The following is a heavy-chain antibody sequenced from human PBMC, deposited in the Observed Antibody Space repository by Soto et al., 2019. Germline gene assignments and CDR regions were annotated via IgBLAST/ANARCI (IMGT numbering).Heavy chain of an antibody. V-gene: IGHV4-31*03. Sequence: QVQLQESGPGLVKPSQTLSLTCTVSGGSISSGGYYWSWIRQHPGKGLEWIGYIYYSGSTYYNPSLTSRVTISVDTSKNQFSLKLSSVTAADTAVYYCARSGVRGVMRADWFDPWGQGTLVTVSS. J-gene: IGHJ5*02. D-gene: IGHD3-10*01. CDR2: IYYSGST. CDR1: GGSISSGGYY. CDR3: ARSGVRGVMRADWFDP.